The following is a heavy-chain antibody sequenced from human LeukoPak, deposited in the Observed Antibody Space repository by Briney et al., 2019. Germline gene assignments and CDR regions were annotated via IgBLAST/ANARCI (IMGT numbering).Heavy chain of an antibody. D-gene: IGHD3-10*01. CDR1: GFTFSSYS. V-gene: IGHV3-21*01. CDR3: ARVSYGSGSYHFDY. CDR2: ISSSSSYI. Sequence: GGSLRLSCAASGFTFSSYSMNWVRQAPGKGLDWVSSISSSSSYIYYADSVKGRFTISRDNAKNSLYLQMNSLRAKDTAVYYCARVSYGSGSYHFDYWGQGTLVTVSS. J-gene: IGHJ4*02.